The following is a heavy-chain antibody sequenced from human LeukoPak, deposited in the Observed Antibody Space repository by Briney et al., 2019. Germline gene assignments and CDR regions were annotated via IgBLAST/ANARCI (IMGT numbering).Heavy chain of an antibody. CDR2: ISSSSSYI. CDR3: ARDFSLLLDGSGSYPLRRPDDAFDI. CDR1: GFTFSSYS. Sequence: PGGSLRLSCAASGFTFSSYSMNWVRQAPGKGLEWVSSISSSSSYIYYADSVKGRFTISRDNAKNSLYLQMNSLRAEDTAVYYCARDFSLLLDGSGSYPLRRPDDAFDIWGQGTMVTVSS. D-gene: IGHD3-10*01. V-gene: IGHV3-21*04. J-gene: IGHJ3*02.